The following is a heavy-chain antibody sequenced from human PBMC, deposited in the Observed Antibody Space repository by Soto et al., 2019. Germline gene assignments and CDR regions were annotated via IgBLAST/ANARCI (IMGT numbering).Heavy chain of an antibody. V-gene: IGHV1-46*03. CDR3: ATPDIVVVSAAFPYGMDV. D-gene: IGHD2-2*01. CDR2: INPSGGST. J-gene: IGHJ6*02. Sequence: ASVKVSCKASGYTFTSYYMHWVRQAPGQGLEWMGIINPSGGSTSYAQKFQGRVTMTRDTSTSTVYMELSSLRSEDTAVYYCATPDIVVVSAAFPYGMDVWGQGTTVTVSS. CDR1: GYTFTSYY.